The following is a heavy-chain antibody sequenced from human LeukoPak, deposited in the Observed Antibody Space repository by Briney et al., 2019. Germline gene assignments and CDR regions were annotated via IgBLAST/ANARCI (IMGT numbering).Heavy chain of an antibody. Sequence: GGSLRLSCTASRFTFSSYAMHWVRQAPGKGLEWVAVISYDGSNKYYADSVKGRFTISRDNSKNTLYLQMNSLRAEDTAVYYCARAPAGDYLFDYWGQGTLVTVSS. CDR1: RFTFSSYA. J-gene: IGHJ4*02. CDR3: ARAPAGDYLFDY. D-gene: IGHD4-17*01. V-gene: IGHV3-30-3*01. CDR2: ISYDGSNK.